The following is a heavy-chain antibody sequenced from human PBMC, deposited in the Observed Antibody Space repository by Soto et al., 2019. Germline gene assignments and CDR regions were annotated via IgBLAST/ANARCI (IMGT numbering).Heavy chain of an antibody. V-gene: IGHV3-23*01. J-gene: IGHJ6*02. Sequence: GGSLRLSCAASGFTFSSYAMSWVRQAPGKGLEWVSAISDSDNSTYYADPVKGRFTFSRDNSKNMLYLQMSSLRADDTAVYYFWPTGVWGPGTTVTVFS. CDR1: GFTFSSYA. CDR2: ISDSDNST. CDR3: WPTGV. D-gene: IGHD4-17*01.